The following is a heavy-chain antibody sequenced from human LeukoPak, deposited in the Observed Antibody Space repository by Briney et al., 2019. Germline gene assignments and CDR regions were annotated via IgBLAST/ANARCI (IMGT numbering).Heavy chain of an antibody. D-gene: IGHD1-26*01. CDR1: GGSFSGYY. Sequence: SETLSLTCAVYGGSFSGYYWSWIRQPPGKGLEWIGEINHSGSTNYNPSLKRRVTISGDKSKHHFSLELRSVTAADTAVYYCAISGNYFTRDAFDIWGQGTMVTVSS. J-gene: IGHJ3*02. V-gene: IGHV4-34*01. CDR3: AISGNYFTRDAFDI. CDR2: INHSGST.